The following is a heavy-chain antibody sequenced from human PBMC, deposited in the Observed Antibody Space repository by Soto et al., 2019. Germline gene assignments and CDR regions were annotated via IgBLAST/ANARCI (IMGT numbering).Heavy chain of an antibody. V-gene: IGHV1-2*02. CDR2: TSPTTGDT. J-gene: IGHJ4*02. CDR3: ARADRFGEYTGFDY. CDR1: GYTVTAHY. D-gene: IGHD3-10*01. Sequence: ASVKVSCKTSGYTVTAHYIHWVRQAPGQALQWMGWTSPTTGDTHSAPMFHGRLTMTRDTSTDTAYLELSGLTSTDTAIYFFARADRFGEYTGFDYWCRGPLVAVSS.